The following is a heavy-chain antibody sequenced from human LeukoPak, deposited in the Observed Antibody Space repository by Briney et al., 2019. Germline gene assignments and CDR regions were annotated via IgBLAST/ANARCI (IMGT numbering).Heavy chain of an antibody. CDR2: IYYSGST. J-gene: IGHJ5*02. V-gene: IGHV4-39*01. CDR3: ARATVTMDWFDP. Sequence: SETLSLTCTVSGASISSSNYYWGWIRQPPGKGLEWIGSIYYSGSTSYNPSLQSRVTISVDTAKNQFSLKLSSVTAADTAVYYCARATVTMDWFDPWGQGTLVTVSS. D-gene: IGHD4-17*01. CDR1: GASISSSNYY.